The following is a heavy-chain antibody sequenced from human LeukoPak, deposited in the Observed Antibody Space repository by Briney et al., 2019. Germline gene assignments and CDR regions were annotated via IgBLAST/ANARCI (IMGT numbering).Heavy chain of an antibody. J-gene: IGHJ3*02. CDR1: GGSFSGYY. D-gene: IGHD6-13*01. V-gene: IGHV4-34*01. CDR3: ARPSSSWYSYDAFDI. Sequence: PSETLSLTCAVCGGSFSGYYWSWIRQPPGKGLEWIGEINHSGSTNYNPSLKSRVTISVDTSKNQFSLKKSSVTAADTAMYYCARPSSSWYSYDAFDIWGQGTMVTVSS. CDR2: INHSGST.